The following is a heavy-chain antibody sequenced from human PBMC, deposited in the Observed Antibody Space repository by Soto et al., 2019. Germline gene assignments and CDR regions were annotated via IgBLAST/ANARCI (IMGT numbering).Heavy chain of an antibody. CDR1: GYSFTSDW. J-gene: IGHJ6*02. D-gene: IGHD5-12*01. V-gene: IGHV5-51*01. CDR3: ASPSGYSAYDSYYYYGMDV. Sequence: GESLKISCKGSGYSFTSDWIGWVRQMPGKGLEWMGIIYPGDSDTRYSPSFQGQVTISADKSISTAYLQWSSLKASDTAMYYCASPSGYSAYDSYYYYGMDVWDQGTTVTVSS. CDR2: IYPGDSDT.